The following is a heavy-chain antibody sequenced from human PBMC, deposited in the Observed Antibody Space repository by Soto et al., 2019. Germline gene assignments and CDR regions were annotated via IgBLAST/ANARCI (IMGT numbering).Heavy chain of an antibody. CDR1: GVTLSRQA. V-gene: IGHV3-23*01. CDR2: ISGSGGST. D-gene: IGHD1-26*01. Sequence: WGPPRHARGAPGVTLSRQALSRVPPAPGKGLEWVSAISGSGGSTYYADSVKGRFTISRDNSKNTLYLQMNSLRAEDTAVYYCAKGPKGGYYYYGMDVWGQGTTVTVSS. CDR3: AKGPKGGYYYYGMDV. J-gene: IGHJ6*02.